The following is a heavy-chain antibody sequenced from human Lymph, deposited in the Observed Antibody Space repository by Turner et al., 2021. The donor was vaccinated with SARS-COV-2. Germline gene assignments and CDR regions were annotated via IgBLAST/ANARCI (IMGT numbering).Heavy chain of an antibody. CDR2: ISYDGSNK. CDR1: GFTFSSYA. J-gene: IGHJ2*01. Sequence: QVQLVESGGGVVQPGRSLRLSCAASGFTFSSYAMPWVRQAPGKGLEWVAVISYDGSNKYYADSVKGRFTISRDNSKNTLYLQMNSLRAEDTAVYYCARVGIAVAGMDWYFDLWGRGTLVTVSS. V-gene: IGHV3-30-3*01. CDR3: ARVGIAVAGMDWYFDL. D-gene: IGHD6-19*01.